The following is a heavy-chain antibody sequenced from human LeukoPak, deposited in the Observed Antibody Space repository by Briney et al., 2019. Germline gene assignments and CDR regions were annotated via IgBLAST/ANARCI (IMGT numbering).Heavy chain of an antibody. D-gene: IGHD3-10*01. J-gene: IGHJ4*02. CDR2: ISSSSSYI. CDR1: GRTFSSYS. Sequence: GGSLRLYCAASGRTFSSYSMNWVRQAPGKGLEWVSSISSSSSYIYYADSVKGRFTISRDNAKNSLYLQMNSLKIEDTAVYFCGADVPTYGAGEFDYWGQGTLVTVSS. V-gene: IGHV3-21*03. CDR3: GADVPTYGAGEFDY.